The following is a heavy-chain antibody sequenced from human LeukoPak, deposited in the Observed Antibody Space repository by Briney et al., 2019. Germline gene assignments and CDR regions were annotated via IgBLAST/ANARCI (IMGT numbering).Heavy chain of an antibody. CDR3: TAAPMSGYTYTLGY. D-gene: IGHD5-12*01. J-gene: IGHJ4*02. CDR1: GFTFSSYW. Sequence: GGSLRLSCAASGFTFSSYWMHWVRQDPGKGLVWFSRINSDGSTTNYADSVKGRFAISRDNAKNTLYLQMNSLRAEDTAVYYCTAAPMSGYTYTLGYWGQGTLVTVSS. CDR2: INSDGSTT. V-gene: IGHV3-74*01.